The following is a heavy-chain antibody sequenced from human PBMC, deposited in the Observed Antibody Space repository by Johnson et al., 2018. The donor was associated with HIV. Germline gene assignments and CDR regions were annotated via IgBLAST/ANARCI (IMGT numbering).Heavy chain of an antibody. CDR3: AGLAVRGSAGAFDI. Sequence: VQLVESGGDMVRPGGSLRLSCVASGFTFDDYDMGWVRPGPGTGLEWVSGITRNVARPGYTAFAKGRFTISRDNAKNSLYLQMNSLRAEDTALYYCAGLAVRGSAGAFDIWGQGTLVTVSS. CDR2: ITRNVARP. V-gene: IGHV3-20*04. J-gene: IGHJ3*02. D-gene: IGHD3-10*01. CDR1: GFTFDDYD.